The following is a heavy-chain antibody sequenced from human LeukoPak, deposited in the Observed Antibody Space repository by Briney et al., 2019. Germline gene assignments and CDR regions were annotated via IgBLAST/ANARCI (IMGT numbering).Heavy chain of an antibody. V-gene: IGHV3-13*04. Sequence: PGGSLRLSCAASGFTFSNYDIHWVRQATGKGLEWVSVIGPAGETYYAGSVKGRFTISRENAKNSLYLQTNSLRAEDTAVYHCARASGGGSANYYNFAFDIWGQGTMVTVSS. CDR1: GFTFSNYD. J-gene: IGHJ3*02. CDR2: IGPAGET. CDR3: ARASGGGSANYYNFAFDI. D-gene: IGHD3-10*01.